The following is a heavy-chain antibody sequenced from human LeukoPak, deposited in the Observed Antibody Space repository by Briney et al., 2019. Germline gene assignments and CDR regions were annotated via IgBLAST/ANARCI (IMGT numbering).Heavy chain of an antibody. CDR3: ARDMRFSS. CDR2: VSGSGAIA. V-gene: IGHV3-23*01. D-gene: IGHD2/OR15-2a*01. CDR1: GFTFSNYA. Sequence: GGSPRLSCAASGFTFSNYAMSWVRQAPGKGLEWVSAVSGSGAIAYYTDSVKGRFTISRDNSKNTLYLQMNTLRAEDTAVYYCARDMRFSSRGQGTLVTVSS. J-gene: IGHJ4*02.